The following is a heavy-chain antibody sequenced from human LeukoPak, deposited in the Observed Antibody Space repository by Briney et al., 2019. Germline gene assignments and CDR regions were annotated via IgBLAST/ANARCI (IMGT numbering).Heavy chain of an antibody. V-gene: IGHV3-30-3*01. J-gene: IGHJ6*02. CDR2: ISYDGSNK. Sequence: PGGSLRLSCAASGFTFSSYAMRWVRQAPGKGLEGVAVISYDGSNKYYADSVKGRFTISRDNSKNTLYLQMNSLRAEDTAVYYCAREKSYCSSTSCYEGHYYYYGMDVWGQGTTVTVSS. D-gene: IGHD2-2*01. CDR3: AREKSYCSSTSCYEGHYYYYGMDV. CDR1: GFTFSSYA.